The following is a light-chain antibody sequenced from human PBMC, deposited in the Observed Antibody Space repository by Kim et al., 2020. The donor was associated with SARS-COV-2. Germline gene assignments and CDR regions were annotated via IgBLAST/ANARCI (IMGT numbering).Light chain of an antibody. V-gene: IGKV1-17*01. J-gene: IGKJ5*01. Sequence: ASLGVRVSFTYRSSQDIRNDLGWYLQNPGRAPKRLIYGASSLQSGVPSMFSGSGSGTEFTLTICSLQPEDFATYFCLQHNTYPITFGQGTRREIK. CDR2: GAS. CDR3: LQHNTYPIT. CDR1: QDIRND.